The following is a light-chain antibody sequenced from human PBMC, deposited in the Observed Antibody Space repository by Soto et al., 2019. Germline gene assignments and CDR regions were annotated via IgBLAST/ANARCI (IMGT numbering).Light chain of an antibody. CDR2: TDN. J-gene: IGLJ3*02. CDR1: SSNIGGNT. CDR3: ATWDDSLNGPV. V-gene: IGLV1-44*01. Sequence: QSVLTQPPSASGTSGQRVTISCSGSSSNIGGNTVNWYQQLPATAPKLLIYTDNQRPSGVPDRFSGSKSGASASLAISGLQSEDEADYYCATWDDSLNGPVFGGGTKLTVL.